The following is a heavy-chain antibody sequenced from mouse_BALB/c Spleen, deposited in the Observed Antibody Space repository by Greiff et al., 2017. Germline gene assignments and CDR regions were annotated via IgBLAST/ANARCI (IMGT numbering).Heavy chain of an antibody. CDR1: GFNIKDTY. J-gene: IGHJ3*01. V-gene: IGHV14-3*02. CDR2: IDPANGNT. Sequence: VQLKESGAELVKPGASVKLSCTASGFNIKDTYMHWVKQRPEQGLEWIGRIDPANGNTKYDPKFQGKATITADTSSNTAYLQLSSLTSEDTAVYYCADGNYVGFAYWGQGTLVTVSA. D-gene: IGHD2-1*01. CDR3: ADGNYVGFAY.